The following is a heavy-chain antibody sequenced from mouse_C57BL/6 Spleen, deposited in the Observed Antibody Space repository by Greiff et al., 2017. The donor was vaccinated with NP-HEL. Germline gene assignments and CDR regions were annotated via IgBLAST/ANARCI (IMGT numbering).Heavy chain of an antibody. CDR3: TKAFYYYGSSHYFDY. D-gene: IGHD1-1*01. V-gene: IGHV14-4*01. Sequence: EVQLQQSGAELVRPGASVKLSCTASGFNIKDDYMHWVKQRPEQGLEWIGWIDPENGDTEYASKFQGKATITADTPSNTAYLQLSSLTSEDTAVYYCTKAFYYYGSSHYFDYWGQGTTLTVSS. CDR1: GFNIKDDY. J-gene: IGHJ2*01. CDR2: IDPENGDT.